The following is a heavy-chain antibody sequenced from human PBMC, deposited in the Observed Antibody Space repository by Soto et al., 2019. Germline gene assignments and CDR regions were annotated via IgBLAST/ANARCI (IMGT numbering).Heavy chain of an antibody. CDR3: ARDPRSEYYYYGMDV. J-gene: IGHJ6*02. Sequence: PSETLSLTCAVSGGSISSSNWWSWVRQPPGKGLEWIGEIYHSGSTNYNPSLKSRVTISVDKSKNQFSLKLSSVTAADTAVYYCARDPRSEYYYYGMDVWGQGTTVT. V-gene: IGHV4-4*02. CDR1: GGSISSSNW. CDR2: IYHSGST.